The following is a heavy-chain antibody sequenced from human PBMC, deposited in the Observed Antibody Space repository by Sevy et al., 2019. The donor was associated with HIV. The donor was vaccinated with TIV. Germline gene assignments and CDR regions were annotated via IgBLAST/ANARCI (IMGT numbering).Heavy chain of an antibody. V-gene: IGHV3-23*01. CDR2: ISGSGSRT. D-gene: IGHD3-22*01. CDR3: AKGGGGHYDPDEIGYYFYYYNMDV. Sequence: GGSLRLSCAVSGFSFDSYGMTWVRQAPGKGLEWVSGISGSGSRTYYADSVKGRFIISRDNSKNTLDLQMNRLRSEDTVIDYCAKGGGGHYDPDEIGYYFYYYNMDVWGKGTTVTVSS. CDR1: GFSFDSYG. J-gene: IGHJ6*03.